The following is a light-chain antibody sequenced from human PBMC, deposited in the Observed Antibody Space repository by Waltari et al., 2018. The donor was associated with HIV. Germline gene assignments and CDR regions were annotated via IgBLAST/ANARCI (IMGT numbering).Light chain of an antibody. CDR2: NNN. CDR3: ASWDGSLNGWV. V-gene: IGLV1-44*01. J-gene: IGLJ3*02. CDR1: SSNIGRDT. Sequence: QSVLTQPPSASGTPGQRVTISCSGGSSNIGRDTVNWYQHIPGTAPKLLIYNNNRRPSGVPDRFSGSKSGTSASLAISGLQSEDEADYYCASWDGSLNGWVFGGGTKLTVL.